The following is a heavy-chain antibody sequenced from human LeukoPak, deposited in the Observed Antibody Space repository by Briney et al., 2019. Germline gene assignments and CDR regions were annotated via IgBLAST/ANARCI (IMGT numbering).Heavy chain of an antibody. D-gene: IGHD6-13*01. CDR2: FDPEDGET. V-gene: IGHV1-24*01. Sequence: ASVKVSCKVSGYTLTELSMHWVLQGPGKGLEWVGGFDPEDGETIYAQKFQGRVTMTEDTSTDTAYMELSSLRSEDTAVYYCATRYGVAAADFDYWGQGTLVTVSS. CDR3: ATRYGVAAADFDY. J-gene: IGHJ4*02. CDR1: GYTLTELS.